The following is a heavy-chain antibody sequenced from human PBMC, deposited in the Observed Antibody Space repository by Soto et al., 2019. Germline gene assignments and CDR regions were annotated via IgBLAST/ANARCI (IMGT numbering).Heavy chain of an antibody. D-gene: IGHD6-13*01. CDR1: GSSFSSHA. J-gene: IGHJ4*02. Sequence: QVQLEQSGSEVKKSGSSVKVSCKASGSSFSSHAITWVRQAPGQGLEWMGGIIPVFGTPSYAQKFQGRVTISADKSTNTSYLELRSLRSEDTAVYYCARGGALSTSWYWGDGLDSWGQGTQVTVSS. CDR3: ARGGALSTSWYWGDGLDS. CDR2: IIPVFGTP. V-gene: IGHV1-69*06.